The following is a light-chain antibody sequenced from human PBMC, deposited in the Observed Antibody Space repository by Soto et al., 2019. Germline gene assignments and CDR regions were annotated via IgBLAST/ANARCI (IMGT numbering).Light chain of an antibody. CDR2: STN. Sequence: QTVVTQEPSFSVSPGGTVTLNCGLSSGSVSTSYSPTWYQQTPGQAPRTLIYSTNTRSSGVPDRFSGSILGNKAALTITGSQADDESDYYCVLYMGNGVSVFGGGTQLTVL. J-gene: IGLJ2*01. V-gene: IGLV8-61*01. CDR1: SGSVSTSYS. CDR3: VLYMGNGVSV.